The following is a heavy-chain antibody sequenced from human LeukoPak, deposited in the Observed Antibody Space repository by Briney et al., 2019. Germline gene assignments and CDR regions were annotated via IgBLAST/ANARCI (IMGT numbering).Heavy chain of an antibody. CDR3: ARGPVVVAASINH. Sequence: PGGSLRLSCAASGFTFSSYWMHWVRQAPGKGLMWVSRINSDGSSTSYADSVKGRFTISRDNAKNTLYLQMNSLRAEDTAVYYCARGPVVVAASINHWGQGTLVTVSS. D-gene: IGHD2-15*01. J-gene: IGHJ4*02. V-gene: IGHV3-74*01. CDR2: INSDGSST. CDR1: GFTFSSYW.